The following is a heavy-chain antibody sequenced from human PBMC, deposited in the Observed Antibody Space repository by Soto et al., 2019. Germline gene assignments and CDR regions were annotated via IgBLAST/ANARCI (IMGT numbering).Heavy chain of an antibody. CDR2: IYHSGST. Sequence: SETLSLTCTVPGGSIRSYYWGWIRQPPGKGLEWIGSIYHSGSTYYNPSLKSRVTISVDTSKNQFSLKLSSVTAADTAVYYCASGVRFLESWGQGTLVTVSS. J-gene: IGHJ5*02. D-gene: IGHD3-3*01. CDR3: ASGVRFLES. CDR1: GGSIRSYY. V-gene: IGHV4-38-2*02.